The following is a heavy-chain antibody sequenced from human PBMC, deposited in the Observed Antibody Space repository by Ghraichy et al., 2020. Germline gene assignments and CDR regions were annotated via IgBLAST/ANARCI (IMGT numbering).Heavy chain of an antibody. D-gene: IGHD3-3*01. J-gene: IGHJ2*01. V-gene: IGHV3-21*01. CDR3: ARGDRSGDFWSGYYPWYFDL. CDR2: ISSSSSYI. CDR1: GFTFSSYS. Sequence: GGSLRLSCAASGFTFSSYSMNWVRQAPGKGLEWVSSISSSSSYIYYADSVKGRFTISRVNAKNSLYLQMNSLRAEDTAVYYCARGDRSGDFWSGYYPWYFDLWGRGTLVTVSS.